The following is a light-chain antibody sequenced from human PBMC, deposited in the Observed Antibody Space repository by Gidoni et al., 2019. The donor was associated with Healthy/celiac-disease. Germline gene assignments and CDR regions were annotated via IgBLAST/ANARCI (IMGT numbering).Light chain of an antibody. CDR3: SSYTSSSTWV. V-gene: IGLV2-14*03. J-gene: IGLJ3*02. CDR1: SSDFGGYNY. Sequence: QSAPTPPASVSGSPGQSITISCTGTSSDFGGYNYVSWYQQHPGKAPKLMIYDVSNRPSGVSNRFSGSKSGNTASLTISGLQAEDEADYYCSSYTSSSTWVFGGGTKLTVL. CDR2: DVS.